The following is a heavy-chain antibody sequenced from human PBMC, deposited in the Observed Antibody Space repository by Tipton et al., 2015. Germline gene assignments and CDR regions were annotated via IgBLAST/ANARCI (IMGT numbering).Heavy chain of an antibody. CDR1: GGSISSNYYY. J-gene: IGHJ4*02. V-gene: IGHV4-39*07. CDR3: ARSQTLVPISPFGY. Sequence: TLSLTCTVSGGSISSNYYYWGWIRQPPGKGLEWIGSIYYRGTTYYNPSLKSRVTISIDTSKNQFSLELTSVAAADTAIYYCARSQTLVPISPFGYWGQGTLVTVSS. CDR2: IYYRGTT. D-gene: IGHD6-6*01.